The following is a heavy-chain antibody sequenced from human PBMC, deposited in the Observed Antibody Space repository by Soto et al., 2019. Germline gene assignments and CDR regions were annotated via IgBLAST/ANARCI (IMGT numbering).Heavy chain of an antibody. V-gene: IGHV1-2*02. CDR2: INPTSGGT. D-gene: IGHD4-17*01. CDR1: GYTFAAYY. CDR3: ARDPDYGDYWGYFFDS. Sequence: QVQLVQSGAEVKKPGASVKVSCKNSGYTFAAYYIHWIRQAPGQGLEWMGWINPTSGGTVYAQNFQDRVTMTRDTSISTAYMELRRLNSDDTAVYYCARDPDYGDYWGYFFDSWGQGTPVTVSS. J-gene: IGHJ4*02.